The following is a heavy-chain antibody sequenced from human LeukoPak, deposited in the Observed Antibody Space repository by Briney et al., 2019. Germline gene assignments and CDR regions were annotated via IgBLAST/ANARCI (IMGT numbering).Heavy chain of an antibody. Sequence: RASVKVSCKASGYTFTGYYMHWVRQAPGQGLEWMGWINPNSGGTNYAQKFQGRVTMTRDTSISTAYMELSRLRSDDTAVYYCARGLRFLEWFLDYWGQGTLVTVSS. CDR3: ARGLRFLEWFLDY. V-gene: IGHV1-2*02. D-gene: IGHD3-3*01. CDR2: INPNSGGT. J-gene: IGHJ4*02. CDR1: GYTFTGYY.